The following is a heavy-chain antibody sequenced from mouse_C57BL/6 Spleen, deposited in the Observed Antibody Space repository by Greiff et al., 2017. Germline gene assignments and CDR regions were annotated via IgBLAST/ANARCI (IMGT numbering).Heavy chain of an antibody. Sequence: VKLQQSGAELVKPGASVKLSCQASGYTFTEYTIHWVKQRSGQGLEWIGWFYPGSGSLKYDEKFQDKATLTADKSSCAVYMELSRLTSEDSAVYFCARHEDRRYPYYFDYWGQGTTRTVSS. CDR1: GYTFTEYT. D-gene: IGHD2-12*01. V-gene: IGHV1-62-2*01. J-gene: IGHJ2*01. CDR3: ARHEDRRYPYYFDY. CDR2: FYPGSGSL.